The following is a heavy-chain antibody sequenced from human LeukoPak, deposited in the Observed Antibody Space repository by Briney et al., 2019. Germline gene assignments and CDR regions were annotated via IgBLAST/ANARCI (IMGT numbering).Heavy chain of an antibody. CDR1: GGSISSYY. Sequence: PSETLSLTCTVSGGSISSYYWSWIRQPPGKGLEWIGYIYNSGSTNYNPSLKSRVTISVDTSKNQVSLKLSSVTAADTAVYYCASEDSSGPPWYWGQGTLVTVSS. CDR2: IYNSGST. CDR3: ASEDSSGPPWY. V-gene: IGHV4-59*12. D-gene: IGHD3-22*01. J-gene: IGHJ4*02.